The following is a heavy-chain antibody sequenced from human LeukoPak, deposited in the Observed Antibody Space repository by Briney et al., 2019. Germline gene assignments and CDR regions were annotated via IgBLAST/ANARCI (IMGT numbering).Heavy chain of an antibody. V-gene: IGHV1-18*01. CDR2: ISAYNGNT. J-gene: IGHJ6*03. D-gene: IGHD6-6*01. CDR1: GYTFTSYG. CDR3: ARARAARLWYYYYMDV. Sequence: ASVKVSCKASGYTFTSYGISWVRQAPGQGLEWMGWISAYNGNTNYAQKLQGRVTMTTDTSTSTAYMELRSLRSDDTAVYYCARARAARLWYYYYMDVWGKGTTVTVSS.